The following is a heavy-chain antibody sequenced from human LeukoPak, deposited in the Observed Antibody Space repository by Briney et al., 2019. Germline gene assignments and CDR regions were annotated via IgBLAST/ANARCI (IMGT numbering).Heavy chain of an antibody. J-gene: IGHJ3*02. CDR2: INPNSGGT. CDR3: AREIDRAAAGTQSGAFDI. D-gene: IGHD6-13*01. Sequence: GASVKVSCKASGYTFTGYYMHWVRQAPGQGLEWMGWINPNSGGTNYAQKFQGRVTMTRDTSISTAYMELSRLRSDDTAVYYCAREIDRAAAGTQSGAFDIWGQGTMVTVSS. V-gene: IGHV1-2*02. CDR1: GYTFTGYY.